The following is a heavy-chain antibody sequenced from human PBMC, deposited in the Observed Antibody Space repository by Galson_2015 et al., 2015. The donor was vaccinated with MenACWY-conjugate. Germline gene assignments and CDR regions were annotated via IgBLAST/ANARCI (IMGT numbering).Heavy chain of an antibody. CDR3: ARRTPGSDSLWGMDV. CDR1: GFTFSHFG. J-gene: IGHJ6*02. CDR2: IWYDGNNE. V-gene: IGHV3-33*01. Sequence: LRLSCSASGFTFSHFGMHWVRQAPGKGLEWVAVIWYDGNNENYADSVKGRFTISRDNSKNTLYLQMNSLRAEDTAIYYCARRTPGSDSLWGMDVWGQGTTVTVSS. D-gene: IGHD2-21*01.